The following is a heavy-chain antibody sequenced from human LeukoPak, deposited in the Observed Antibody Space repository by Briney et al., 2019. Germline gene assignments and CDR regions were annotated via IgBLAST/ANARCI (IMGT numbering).Heavy chain of an antibody. J-gene: IGHJ5*02. D-gene: IGHD3-10*01. CDR1: GGSFSGYY. CDR3: ARGITMVRGASGWFDP. Sequence: SETLSLTCAVYGGSFSGYYWSWIRQPPGKGLEWIGYIYHSGSTYYNPSLKSRVTISVDRSKNQFSLKLSSVTAADTAVYYCARGITMVRGASGWFDPWGQGTLVTVSS. CDR2: IYHSGST. V-gene: IGHV4-34*01.